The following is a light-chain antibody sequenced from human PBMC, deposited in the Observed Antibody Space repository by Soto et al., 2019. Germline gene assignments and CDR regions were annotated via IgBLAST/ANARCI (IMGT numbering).Light chain of an antibody. CDR3: HQYGLLTRHP. CDR1: ESVSRNY. V-gene: IGKV3-20*01. Sequence: EIVLTQSPGTLSLSPGESATLSCRASESVSRNYLAWYQQKPGQAPRLLIYGASSRATGIPNRFSGSGSGTDFTLTLSGREPEEFAVYYCHQYGLLTRHPFGQGTKLELK. J-gene: IGKJ2*01. CDR2: GAS.